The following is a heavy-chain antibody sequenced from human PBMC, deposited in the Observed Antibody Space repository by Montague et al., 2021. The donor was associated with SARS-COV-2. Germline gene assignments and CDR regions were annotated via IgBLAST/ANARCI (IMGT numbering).Heavy chain of an antibody. CDR3: ARRGRKLLPVATTIGGFDI. CDR1: GGSISSNNYY. J-gene: IGHJ3*02. D-gene: IGHD5-12*01. V-gene: IGHV4-39*02. Sequence: SETLSLTCTVAGGSISSNNYYWDWIRQPPGKGLEWIGSIYDSGSTYYNPSLKSRVTISVDTSKNHCSLKLNSVTAAGTAVYYCARRGRKLLPVATTIGGFDIWGQGTTVTVSS. CDR2: IYDSGST.